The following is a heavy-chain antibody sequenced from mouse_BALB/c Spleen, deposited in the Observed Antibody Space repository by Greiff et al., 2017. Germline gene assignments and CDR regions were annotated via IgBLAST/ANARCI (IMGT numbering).Heavy chain of an antibody. CDR2: ISSGVSYT. J-gene: IGHJ2*01. CDR1: GFAFCRSA. D-gene: IGHD1-2*01. CDR3: ARHYYYGYYDFDY. Sequence: VRLVGAGGGLVKAGGSPQTSCAASGFAFCRSALSLVRPTPGKRLGWVATISSGVSYTYYPDSVKGRFTISRDNAKNTLYLQMSSLRSEDTAMYYCARHYYYGYYDFDYWGQGTTLTVSS. V-gene: IGHV5-9-3*01.